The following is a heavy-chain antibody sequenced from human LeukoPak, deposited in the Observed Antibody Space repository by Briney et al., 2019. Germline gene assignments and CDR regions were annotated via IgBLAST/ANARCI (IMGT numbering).Heavy chain of an antibody. CDR2: INHSGST. Sequence: SETLSLTCAVYGGSFSGYYWSWIRQPPGKGLEWIGEINHSGSTNYNPSLKSRVSASVDTSKNQFSLKLSSVTAADTAVYYCARGKYYYGSGTYYTRSYDWYFDLWGRGTLVTVSS. CDR1: GGSFSGYY. V-gene: IGHV4-34*01. D-gene: IGHD3-10*01. J-gene: IGHJ2*01. CDR3: ARGKYYYGSGTYYTRSYDWYFDL.